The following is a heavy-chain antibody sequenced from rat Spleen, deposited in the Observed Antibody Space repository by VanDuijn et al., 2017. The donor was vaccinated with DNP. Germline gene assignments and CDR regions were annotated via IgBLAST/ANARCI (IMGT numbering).Heavy chain of an antibody. D-gene: IGHD1-2*01. CDR1: GFTFSDYN. Sequence: EVQLVESGGGLVQPGRSLKLSCAASGFTFSDYNMAWVRQAPKTGLEWVATFIFDGGRTYYRDSVKGRFTISRENAKSTLYLQMNSLRSEDMATYYCARWGSSDWYFDFWGPGTMVTVSS. CDR2: FIFDGGRT. J-gene: IGHJ1*01. CDR3: ARWGSSDWYFDF. V-gene: IGHV5-7*01.